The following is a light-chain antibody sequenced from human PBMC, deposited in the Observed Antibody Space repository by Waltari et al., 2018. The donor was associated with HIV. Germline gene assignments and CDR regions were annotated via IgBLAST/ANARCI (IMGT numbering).Light chain of an antibody. CDR2: GKN. J-gene: IGLJ2*01. CDR3: ASWDDSFNGPV. CDR1: NSNIGRNT. V-gene: IGLV1-44*01. Sequence: QSVLTQPPSASGTPGQRVTISCSGSNSNIGRNTVSWFQQLPGTAPKVLIYGKNQRPSGVPDRCSGSKSGTSASLAISGLQSDDEADYFCASWDDSFNGPVFGGGTKLTVV.